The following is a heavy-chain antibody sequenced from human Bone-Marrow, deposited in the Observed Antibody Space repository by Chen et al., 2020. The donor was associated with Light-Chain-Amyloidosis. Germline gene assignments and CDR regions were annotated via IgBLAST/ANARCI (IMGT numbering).Heavy chain of an antibody. Sequence: VHLVQSGAELRRPGSSVKISCRASGNSLNNFAASWVRQAPGQPFDWMGVIMPRFGTSNSAQRFQGRVTFTASTDTAFMELKSLTAEDTALYYCARRSGSGGYFESWGQGTLVTVSS. J-gene: IGHJ4*02. CDR1: GNSLNNFA. D-gene: IGHD2-15*01. CDR3: ARRSGSGGYFES. CDR2: IMPRFGTS. V-gene: IGHV1-69*12.